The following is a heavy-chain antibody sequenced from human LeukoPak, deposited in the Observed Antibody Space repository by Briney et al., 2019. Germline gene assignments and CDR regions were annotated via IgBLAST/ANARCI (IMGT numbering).Heavy chain of an antibody. CDR2: FNPNGGAA. CDR1: EYTFTGYY. V-gene: IGHV1-46*01. CDR3: TRDNGGFSRFDP. J-gene: IGHJ5*01. D-gene: IGHD2-8*01. Sequence: ASVKVSCKASEYTFTGYYMHWVRQAPGEGLEWMGIFNPNGGAATYAQKFEGRVTMTMDMSTSTFYMDVSSLKSEDTAVYYCTRDNGGFSRFDPWGQGTRVTVSS.